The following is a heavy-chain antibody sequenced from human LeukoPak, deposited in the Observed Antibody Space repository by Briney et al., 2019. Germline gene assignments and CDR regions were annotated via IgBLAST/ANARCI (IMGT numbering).Heavy chain of an antibody. CDR3: ANVAMGTTAFVY. J-gene: IGHJ4*02. D-gene: IGHD1-26*01. V-gene: IGHV1-2*02. CDR2: INPNSGGT. Sequence: ASVKVSCKASGYTFTSYGISWVRQAPGQGLEWMGWINPNSGGTDYAQKFQGRVTMTRDTSISSAYMELSRLTSDDTAVYYCANVAMGTTAFVYWGQGTLVTVSS. CDR1: GYTFTSYG.